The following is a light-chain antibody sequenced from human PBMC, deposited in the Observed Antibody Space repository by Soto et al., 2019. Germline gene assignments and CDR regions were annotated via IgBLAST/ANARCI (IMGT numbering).Light chain of an antibody. J-gene: IGKJ1*01. V-gene: IGKV3-20*01. CDR2: DAS. Sequence: EIVLPQSPGTMSLSPGERATLSCRASQSVSSSYLAWYQQKPGQAPRLLIYDASSRATGIPEKFSGSGSGTDFTLTISRLEPEDFAVYYCQQYGSSPQTFGQGTKVDIK. CDR3: QQYGSSPQT. CDR1: QSVSSSY.